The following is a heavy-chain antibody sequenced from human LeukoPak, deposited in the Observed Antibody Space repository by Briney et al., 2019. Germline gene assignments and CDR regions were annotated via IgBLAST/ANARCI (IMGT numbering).Heavy chain of an antibody. CDR3: ARDRGDVVVTAENAYDI. CDR1: GFTFSDYY. CDR2: ISSSGSTI. J-gene: IGHJ3*02. D-gene: IGHD2-21*02. Sequence: GGSLRLSCAASGFTFSDYYMSWIRQAPGKGLEWVSYISSSGSTIYYADSVKGRFTISRDNAKNSLYLQMNSLRAEDTAVYYCARDRGDVVVTAENAYDIWGQGTMVTVSS. V-gene: IGHV3-11*01.